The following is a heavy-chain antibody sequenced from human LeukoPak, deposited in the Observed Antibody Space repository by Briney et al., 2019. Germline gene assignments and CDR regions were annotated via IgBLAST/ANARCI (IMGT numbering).Heavy chain of an antibody. J-gene: IGHJ6*03. D-gene: IGHD1/OR15-1a*01. CDR3: ARSAPGTPLGGYYYYMDV. CDR2: ISVYNGNT. V-gene: IGHV1-18*01. CDR1: GYTFTSYG. Sequence: GASVNVSCKAYGYTFTSYGIIWVRQAPGQGLEWMGGISVYNGNTNYAQKVQGRVTMTTDTSTSTAYMELRSLRSDDTAVYYCARSAPGTPLGGYYYYMDVWGKGTTVTVSS.